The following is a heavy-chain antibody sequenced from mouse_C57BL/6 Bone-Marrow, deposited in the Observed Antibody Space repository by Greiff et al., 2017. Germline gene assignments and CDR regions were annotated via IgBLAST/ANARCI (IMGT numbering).Heavy chain of an antibody. V-gene: IGHV1-4*01. CDR2: INPSSGYT. CDR3: ASYAMDY. Sequence: VQLVESGAELARPGASVKMSCKASGYTFTSYTMHWVKQRPGQGLEWIGYINPSSGYTKYNQKFKDKATLTADKSSSTAYMQLSSLTSEDSAVYYCASYAMDYWGQGTSVTVSS. CDR1: GYTFTSYT. J-gene: IGHJ4*01.